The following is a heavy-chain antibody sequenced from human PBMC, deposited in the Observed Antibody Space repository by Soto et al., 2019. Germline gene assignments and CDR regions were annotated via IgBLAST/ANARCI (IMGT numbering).Heavy chain of an antibody. J-gene: IGHJ6*02. CDR3: ARRPSPGFWSGYFETEYYYGMDV. CDR1: GYSFTSYD. CDR2: MNLNSGNI. Sequence: QVQLVQSGAEVKKPGASVKVSCKASGYSFTSYDINWVRQATGQGLEWMGRMNLNSGNIGYAQKFQGRATMTRNTSISTAYMELSSLRSEDTAVYYCARRPSPGFWSGYFETEYYYGMDVWGQGTTVTVSS. V-gene: IGHV1-8*01. D-gene: IGHD3-3*01.